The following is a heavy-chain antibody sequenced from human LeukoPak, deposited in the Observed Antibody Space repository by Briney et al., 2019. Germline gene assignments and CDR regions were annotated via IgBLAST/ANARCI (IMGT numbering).Heavy chain of an antibody. D-gene: IGHD6-25*01. CDR1: GFTFSDCD. J-gene: IGHJ4*02. CDR3: ARAFPPLRTSSAGDF. CDR2: ISGRSSHM. V-gene: IGHV3-21*06. Sequence: PGGSQTLFCTPSGFTFSDCDMNWVRLAPGKGLEWVSSISGRSSHMYYTDAAKGRYTISRDNSKNSLYLQMNSLRAEDTAVYYCARAFPPLRTSSAGDFWGQGTLVTVSS.